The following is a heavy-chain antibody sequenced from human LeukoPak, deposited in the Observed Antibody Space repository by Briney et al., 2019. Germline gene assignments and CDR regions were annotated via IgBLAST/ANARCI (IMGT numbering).Heavy chain of an antibody. CDR3: ARDQYCSSTSCYNWVDY. CDR2: ISAYNGNT. D-gene: IGHD2-2*02. Sequence: ASEKVSCKASGYTFTSYGISWVRQAPGQGLEWMGWISAYNGNTNYAQKIQGRVTMTTDTSTSTDYMEMRSLRSDDTAVYYCARDQYCSSTSCYNWVDYWGEGTLVTVSS. CDR1: GYTFTSYG. V-gene: IGHV1-18*01. J-gene: IGHJ4*02.